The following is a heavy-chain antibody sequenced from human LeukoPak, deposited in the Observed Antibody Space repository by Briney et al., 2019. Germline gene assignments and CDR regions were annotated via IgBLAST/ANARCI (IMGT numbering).Heavy chain of an antibody. CDR2: INHSGST. CDR1: GGSFSGYY. Sequence: SETLSLTCAVYGGSFSGYYWSWIRQPPGKGLEWIGEINHSGSTNYNPSLKSRVTISVDTSKNQFSLKLSSVTAADTAVYYCARGALPFWSGYYRTPDYYFDYWGQGTLVTVSS. V-gene: IGHV4-34*01. CDR3: ARGALPFWSGYYRTPDYYFDY. D-gene: IGHD3-3*01. J-gene: IGHJ4*02.